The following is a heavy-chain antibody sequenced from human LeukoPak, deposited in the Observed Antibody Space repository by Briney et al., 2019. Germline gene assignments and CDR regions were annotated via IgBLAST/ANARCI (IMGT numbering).Heavy chain of an antibody. D-gene: IGHD5-24*01. Sequence: GGSLRLSCAASGFIFSTSAMSWVRQAPGKGLEWVSTISGSGGSIYYADSVKGRFTISRDNSKNTMYLQMNSLRAEDTAIYYCAKSRDGYYAYFDYWGQGALVTVSS. V-gene: IGHV3-23*01. CDR3: AKSRDGYYAYFDY. CDR1: GFIFSTSA. J-gene: IGHJ4*02. CDR2: ISGSGGSI.